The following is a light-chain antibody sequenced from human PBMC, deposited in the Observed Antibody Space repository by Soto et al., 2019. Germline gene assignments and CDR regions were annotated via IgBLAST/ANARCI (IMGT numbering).Light chain of an antibody. J-gene: IGLJ2*01. CDR3: LSYAGSRNLV. CDR2: EVS. Sequence: QSALTQPPSASGSPGQSVTISCTGTSSDVGGYNYVSWYQQHPGKAPKLMIYEVSKRPAGVPDRFSGSKSGNTASLTVSGLQAEDEADYYCLSYAGSRNLVFGGGTKLTVL. CDR1: SSDVGGYNY. V-gene: IGLV2-8*01.